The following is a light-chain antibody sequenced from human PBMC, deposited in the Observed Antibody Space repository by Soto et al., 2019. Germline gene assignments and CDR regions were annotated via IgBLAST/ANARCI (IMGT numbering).Light chain of an antibody. CDR1: SIGSKS. J-gene: IGLJ2*01. CDR2: DDI. Sequence: SYELTQPPSLSVAPGQTARITCGGNSIGSKSVHWYQQKPGQAPVLVVYDDIDRPSGIPERFSGSNSGNTATLTISRVGVGDEADYYCQVWATSSDPVVFGGGTKLTVL. CDR3: QVWATSSDPVV. V-gene: IGLV3-21*02.